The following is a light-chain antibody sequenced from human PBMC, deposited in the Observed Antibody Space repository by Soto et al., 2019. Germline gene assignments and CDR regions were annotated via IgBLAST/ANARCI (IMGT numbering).Light chain of an antibody. J-gene: IGKJ1*01. Sequence: DIVMTQSPDSLAVSLGERATINCKSSQSVLYSSNNKNYLAWYQQKPGQPPKLLIYCASTRESGVPDRFSGSGYGTDFTLTISSLQAEEVAVYDCQQYYSTPWTLGQGTKVEIK. V-gene: IGKV4-1*01. CDR2: CAS. CDR1: QSVLYSSNNKNY. CDR3: QQYYSTPWT.